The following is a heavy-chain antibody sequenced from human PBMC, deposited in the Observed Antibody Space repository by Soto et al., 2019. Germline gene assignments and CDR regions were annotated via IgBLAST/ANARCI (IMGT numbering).Heavy chain of an antibody. CDR2: IDPSDSYT. CDR3: ARVRWIGGGKGGGYYATDV. V-gene: IGHV5-10-1*01. Sequence: PGESLKISCKASGHTFTSYWISWVRQMPGKGLEWMGRIDPSDSYTNYSPSFQGHVTISVDKSLSSAFLQWSSLKASDSAMYYCARVRWIGGGKGGGYYATDVWGQGTTVTVSS. CDR1: GHTFTSYW. D-gene: IGHD3-16*01. J-gene: IGHJ6*02.